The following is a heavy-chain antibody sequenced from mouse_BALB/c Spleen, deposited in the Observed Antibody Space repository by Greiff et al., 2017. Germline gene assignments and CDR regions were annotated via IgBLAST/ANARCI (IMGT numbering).Heavy chain of an antibody. V-gene: IGHV5-6-5*01. CDR1: GFTFSSYA. J-gene: IGHJ4*01. CDR3: ARGGDYYGNDYDMDY. D-gene: IGHD1-2*01. Sequence: EVQLQESGGGLVKPGGSLKLSCAASGFTFSSYAMSWVRQTPEKRLEWVASISSGGSTYYPDSVKGRFTISRDNARNILYLQMSSLRSEDKAMYYGARGGDYYGNDYDMDYWGEGTTGTVAA. CDR2: ISSGGST.